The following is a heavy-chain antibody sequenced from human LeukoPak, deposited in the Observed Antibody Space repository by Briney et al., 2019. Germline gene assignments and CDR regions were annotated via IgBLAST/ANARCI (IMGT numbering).Heavy chain of an antibody. CDR2: IGTKTNGEAT. V-gene: IGHV3-49*04. Sequence: GGSLRLSCTTSGFSFGVYPMSWVRQAPGEGLEWVAFIGTKTNGEATQYAASVKGRFTISRDDSKRIAYLQMNSLKSEDTAKYYCTSGGSSKSYYYYYFMDVWGKGTTVTVSS. D-gene: IGHD3-16*01. CDR1: GFSFGVYP. J-gene: IGHJ6*04. CDR3: TSGGSSKSYYYYYFMDV.